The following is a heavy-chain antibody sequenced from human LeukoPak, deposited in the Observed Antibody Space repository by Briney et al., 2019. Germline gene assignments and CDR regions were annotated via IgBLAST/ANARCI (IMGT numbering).Heavy chain of an antibody. CDR2: IYYSGST. J-gene: IGHJ6*02. CDR1: GGSISSYY. Sequence: SETLSLTCTVSGGSISSYYWSWIRQPPGKGLEWIGYIYYSGSTNYNPSLKSRVTISVDTSKNQFSLKLSSVTAADTAVYYCSXXHGGYSYRKGSYYYYGMDVWGQGTTVTVSS. CDR3: SXXHGGYSYRKGSYYYYGMDV. D-gene: IGHD5-18*01. V-gene: IGHV4-59*01.